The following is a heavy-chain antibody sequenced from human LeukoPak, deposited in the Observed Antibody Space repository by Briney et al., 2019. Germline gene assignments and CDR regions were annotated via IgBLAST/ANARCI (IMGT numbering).Heavy chain of an antibody. V-gene: IGHV4-39*01. J-gene: IGHJ6*03. D-gene: IGHD3-10*01. Sequence: SETLSLTCAVSSGSISSSSYYWGWIRRPPGKGLEWIGSIYYSGSNYYNPSLKSRVTISADTSKTQFSLKLSSVTAADTAVYYCARHEETMVRGVPAYYYMDVWGKGTTVTVSS. CDR1: SGSISSSSYY. CDR2: IYYSGSN. CDR3: ARHEETMVRGVPAYYYMDV.